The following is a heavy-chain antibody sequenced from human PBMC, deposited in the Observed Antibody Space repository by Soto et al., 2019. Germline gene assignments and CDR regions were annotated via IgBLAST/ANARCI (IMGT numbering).Heavy chain of an antibody. J-gene: IGHJ3*02. CDR2: ISYDGSKI. D-gene: IGHD3-3*01. CDR3: ARDGEDVLRNIPGDAFDI. CDR1: GFTFSSHA. V-gene: IGHV3-30-3*01. Sequence: GGSLRLSCAASGFTFSSHAMHWVRQAPGKGLEWVAVISYDGSKIYYADSVKGRFTISRDNSKNKLYLQVNSLTAEDTAVYFCARDGEDVLRNIPGDAFDIWGQGTMVTVSS.